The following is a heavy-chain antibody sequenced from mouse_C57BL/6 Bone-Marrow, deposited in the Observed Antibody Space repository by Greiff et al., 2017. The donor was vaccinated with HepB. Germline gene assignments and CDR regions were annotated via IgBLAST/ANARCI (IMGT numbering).Heavy chain of an antibody. V-gene: IGHV7-1*01. CDR2: SRNKANDYTT. CDR3: ARTYYGYFDV. D-gene: IGHD1-1*02. J-gene: IGHJ1*03. Sequence: EVHLVESGGGLVQSGRSLRLSCATSGFTFSDFYMEWVRQAPGKGLEWIAASRNKANDYTTEYSASVKGRFIVSRDTSQSILYLQMNALRAEDTAIYYCARTYYGYFDVWGTGTTVTVSS. CDR1: GFTFSDFY.